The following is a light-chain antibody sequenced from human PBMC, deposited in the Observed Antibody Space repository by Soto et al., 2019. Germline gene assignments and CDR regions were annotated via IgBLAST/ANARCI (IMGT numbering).Light chain of an antibody. CDR2: GAS. Sequence: EIVMTQSPATQPVSPGERATLACRASQSIGSNLAWYQQKPGQAPRLLIYGASTRATGVPARFSGSGSGTEFTLTISSLQSEDFAVYYCQHYNNWPPWTFGQGTKVEVK. V-gene: IGKV3-15*01. CDR3: QHYNNWPPWT. CDR1: QSIGSN. J-gene: IGKJ1*01.